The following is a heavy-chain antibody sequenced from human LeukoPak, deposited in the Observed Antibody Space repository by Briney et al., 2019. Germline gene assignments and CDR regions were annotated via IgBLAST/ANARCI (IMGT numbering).Heavy chain of an antibody. CDR2: INSDGSST. CDR1: GFTFSSYW. D-gene: IGHD6-13*01. Sequence: PGGSLRLSCAASGFTFSSYWMHWVRQAPGKGLVWVSRINSDGSSTSYADSMKGRFTISRDNAKNTLYLQMNSLRAEDTAVYYCARALRYSSPFDYWGQGTLVTVSS. V-gene: IGHV3-74*01. J-gene: IGHJ4*02. CDR3: ARALRYSSPFDY.